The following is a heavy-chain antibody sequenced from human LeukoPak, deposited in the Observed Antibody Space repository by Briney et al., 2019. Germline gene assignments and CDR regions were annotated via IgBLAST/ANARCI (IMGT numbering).Heavy chain of an antibody. D-gene: IGHD5-18*01. Sequence: KPSETLSLTCAVYGGSFSGYYWSWIRQPPGKGLEWIGEINHSGSTNYNPSLKSRVTISVDTSKNQFSLKLSSVTAADTAVYYCAGTYSYGTGADYWGQGTLVTVSS. CDR2: INHSGST. V-gene: IGHV4-34*01. J-gene: IGHJ4*02. CDR3: AGTYSYGTGADY. CDR1: GGSFSGYY.